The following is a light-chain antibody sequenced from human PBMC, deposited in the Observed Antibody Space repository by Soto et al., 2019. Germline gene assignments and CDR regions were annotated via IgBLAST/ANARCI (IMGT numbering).Light chain of an antibody. V-gene: IGKV3-11*01. CDR2: DTS. Sequence: EIVLTQSPATLYLSPGERATLSCRASQGVSDYLAWYQQKPGQPPRLLIYDTSDRATGTPGRFRGSGSGTDFTLTISSLEPEDFAVYYGQQRSTWPLLSFGGGTKVEIK. J-gene: IGKJ4*01. CDR1: QGVSDY. CDR3: QQRSTWPLLS.